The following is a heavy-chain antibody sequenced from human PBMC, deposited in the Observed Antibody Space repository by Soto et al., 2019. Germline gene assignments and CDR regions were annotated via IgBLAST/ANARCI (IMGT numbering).Heavy chain of an antibody. J-gene: IGHJ4*02. Sequence: QITLKESGPTLVKPTQTLTLTCTFSGFSLNTGGVGVGWIRQPPGKALQWLALIYWDDDKRYSPSLKSRLTITKDTYKNQGVLKMTNMDPVDTATYYCARRPASVNCPCYVDYWGQGTLVTVSS. CDR3: ARRPASVNCPCYVDY. CDR2: IYWDDDK. D-gene: IGHD1-20*01. V-gene: IGHV2-5*02. CDR1: GFSLNTGGVG.